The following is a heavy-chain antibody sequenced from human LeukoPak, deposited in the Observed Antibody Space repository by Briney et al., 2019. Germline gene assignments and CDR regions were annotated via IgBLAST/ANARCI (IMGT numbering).Heavy chain of an antibody. CDR2: FYISENT. CDR3: ARESAHYYYYYMDV. V-gene: IGHV4-61*02. Sequence: PSETLSLTCTVSGGSISSGSYYWMWIRQPAGKGLEWIGRFYISENTKQYRPSLQTRVTVSPDTSKNQFSLKLSSVTAADTAVYYCARESAHYYYYYMDVWGKGTTVTVSS. J-gene: IGHJ6*03. CDR1: GGSISSGSYY.